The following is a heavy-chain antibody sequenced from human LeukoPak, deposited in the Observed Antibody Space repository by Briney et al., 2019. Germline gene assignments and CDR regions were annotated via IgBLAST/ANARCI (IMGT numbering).Heavy chain of an antibody. D-gene: IGHD6-13*01. V-gene: IGHV4-59*01. CDR2: IYYSGST. J-gene: IGHJ3*02. CDR1: GGSISSYY. Sequence: SETLSLTCTVSGGSISSYYWSWIRQPPGKGLEWLGYIYYSGSTNYNPSLKSRVTISVDTSKNQFSLKLSSVTAADTAVYYCARDSTYSSSWDPGAFDIWGQGTMVTVSS. CDR3: ARDSTYSSSWDPGAFDI.